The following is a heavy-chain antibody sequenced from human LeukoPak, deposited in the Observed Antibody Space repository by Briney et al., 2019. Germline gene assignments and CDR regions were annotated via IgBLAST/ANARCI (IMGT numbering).Heavy chain of an antibody. CDR1: GGSISSSSYY. V-gene: IGHV4-39*01. Sequence: SETLSLTCTVSGGSISSSSYYWGWVRQPPGKGLEWIGSIYSTGSTYYNPSLNSRVTISLATSKNQFSLKLTSVTAADTAVYYCARPSPGTVDYWGQGTPVTVSS. D-gene: IGHD6-13*01. J-gene: IGHJ4*02. CDR3: ARPSPGTVDY. CDR2: IYSTGST.